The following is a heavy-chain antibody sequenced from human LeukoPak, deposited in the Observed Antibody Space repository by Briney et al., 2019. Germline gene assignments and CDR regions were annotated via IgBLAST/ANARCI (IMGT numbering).Heavy chain of an antibody. CDR3: AKGWPMAGDIKGWFDS. CDR1: GFSFSNYA. J-gene: IGHJ5*01. V-gene: IGHV3-23*01. D-gene: IGHD5-24*01. CDR2: ISATGDST. Sequence: PGGSLRLSCGASGFSFSNYAMSWVRQAPGKGPEWVSAISATGDSTYYADSVKGRLTISRDNSKSTLDLQMNSLRAEDTAVYYCAKGWPMAGDIKGWFDSWGQGTLVTVSS.